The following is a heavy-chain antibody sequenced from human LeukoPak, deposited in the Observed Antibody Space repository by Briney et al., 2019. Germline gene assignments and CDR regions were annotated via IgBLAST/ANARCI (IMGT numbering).Heavy chain of an antibody. CDR1: GGSISSSSYY. V-gene: IGHV4-39*01. J-gene: IGHJ5*02. D-gene: IGHD3-22*01. CDR2: IYYSGST. CDR3: ARHSVVEVVVTDNWFDP. Sequence: PSETLSLTCTVSGGSISSSSYYWGWIRQPPGEGLEWIGSIYYSGSTYYNPSLKSGSTISVDTSKNQFSLKLSSVTAADTAVYYCARHSVVEVVVTDNWFDPWGQETLVTVSS.